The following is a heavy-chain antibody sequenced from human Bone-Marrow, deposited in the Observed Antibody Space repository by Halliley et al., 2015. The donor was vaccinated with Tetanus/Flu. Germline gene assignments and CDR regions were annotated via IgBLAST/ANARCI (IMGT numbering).Heavy chain of an antibody. V-gene: IGHV3-23*01. CDR2: ISGRDFTT. J-gene: IGHJ5*01. Sequence: SLRLSCAASGLTFTDFAMTWVRQPPGKGLEWVSSISGRDFTTYYADSVKGRFTISRDNSKNTLSLRMNSLRAEDTAVYYCANFGPVGALVDWTDSWGQGALVTVSS. D-gene: IGHD2-15*01. CDR1: GLTFTDFA. CDR3: ANFGPVGALVDWTDS.